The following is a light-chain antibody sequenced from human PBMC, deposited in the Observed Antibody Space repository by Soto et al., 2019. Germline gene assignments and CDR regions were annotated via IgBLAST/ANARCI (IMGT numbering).Light chain of an antibody. J-gene: IGKJ4*01. CDR2: TGS. V-gene: IGKV1-12*01. CDR1: QGISNW. CDR3: QQANSFPLA. Sequence: DIQMTQSPSSVSASVGDRVSITCRASQGISNWLAWYQQKPGRAPKLLLYTGSSLQSGVPSRFSGTGSGTDFTLTISSLQPEDVATYYCQQANSFPLAFGGGTKVEIE.